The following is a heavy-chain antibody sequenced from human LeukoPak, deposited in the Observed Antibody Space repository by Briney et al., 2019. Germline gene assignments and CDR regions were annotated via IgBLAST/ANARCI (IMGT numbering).Heavy chain of an antibody. CDR3: ARDRPTFYCSSTSCQLDY. J-gene: IGHJ4*02. D-gene: IGHD2-2*01. V-gene: IGHV3-48*01. CDR1: GFTFSSYS. CDR2: ISSSSSTI. Sequence: GGSLRLSCAASGFTFSSYSMNWVRQAPGKGLEWVSYISSSSSTIYYADSVKGRFTISRDNAKNSLYLQMNSLRAEDTAVYYCARDRPTFYCSSTSCQLDYWGQGTLVTASS.